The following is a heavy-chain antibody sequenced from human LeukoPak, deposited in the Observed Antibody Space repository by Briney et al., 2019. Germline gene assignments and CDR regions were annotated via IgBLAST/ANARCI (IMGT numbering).Heavy chain of an antibody. D-gene: IGHD3-22*01. V-gene: IGHV3-7*01. CDR1: GFTFSTSW. J-gene: IGHJ3*02. CDR2: IKRDGSEE. CDR3: VRDPYDNSGYSFGAFDI. Sequence: SGGSLRLSCAASGFTFSTSWMTWVRQAPGKGLEWVGNIKRDGSEEYYVDSVKGRFTISRDNAKNSLYLQMNTLRVEDTAVYYCVRDPYDNSGYSFGAFDIWGQGALVTASS.